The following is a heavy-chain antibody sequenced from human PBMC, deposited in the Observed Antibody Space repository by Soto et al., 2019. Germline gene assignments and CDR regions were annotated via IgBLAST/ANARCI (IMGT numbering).Heavy chain of an antibody. D-gene: IGHD3-3*01. V-gene: IGHV1-46*01. CDR2: INPSGGST. J-gene: IGHJ4*02. Sequence: ASVKVSCKASGYAFTSYYMHWLRQAPGQGLEWMGIINPSGGSTSYAQKFQGRVTMTRDTSKNQFSLQLSSVTAADTAVYYCARITIFGVVIPFDYWGQGTLVTVSS. CDR1: GYAFTSYY. CDR3: ARITIFGVVIPFDY.